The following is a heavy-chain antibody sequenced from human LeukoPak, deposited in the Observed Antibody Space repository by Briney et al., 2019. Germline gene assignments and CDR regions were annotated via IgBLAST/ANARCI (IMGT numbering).Heavy chain of an antibody. CDR1: GGSISSYY. CDR3: ARSARTSHFHTIDY. J-gene: IGHJ4*02. V-gene: IGHV4-59*08. CDR2: IYYSGST. D-gene: IGHD2-2*01. Sequence: SSETLSLTCTVSGGSISSYYWSWIRRPPGKGLEWIGYIYYSGSTNYNPSLKSRVTISVDTSKNQFSLKLSSVTAADTAVYYCARSARTSHFHTIDYWGQGTLVTVSS.